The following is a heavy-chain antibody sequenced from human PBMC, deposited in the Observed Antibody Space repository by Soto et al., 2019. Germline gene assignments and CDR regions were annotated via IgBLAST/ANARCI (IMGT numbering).Heavy chain of an antibody. Sequence: PGGSLRLSCAASGFTFISYGMHWVRQAPGKGLEWVAVIWYDGSNKYYADSVKGRFTISRDNSKNTLYLQMNSLRAEDTAVYYCAREFITMVRGVIITGGDYYYYGMDVWGQGTTVTVSS. CDR2: IWYDGSNK. CDR1: GFTFISYG. D-gene: IGHD3-10*01. V-gene: IGHV3-33*01. CDR3: AREFITMVRGVIITGGDYYYYGMDV. J-gene: IGHJ6*02.